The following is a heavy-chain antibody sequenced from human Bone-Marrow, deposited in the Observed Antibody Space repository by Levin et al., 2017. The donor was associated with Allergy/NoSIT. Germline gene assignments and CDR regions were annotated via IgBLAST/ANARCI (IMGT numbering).Heavy chain of an antibody. CDR3: AKEKGLQFGAPVDY. J-gene: IGHJ4*02. CDR2: TSGGGGSP. CDR1: GFILSNYD. D-gene: IGHD5-24*01. V-gene: IGHV3-23*01. Sequence: PGGSLRLSCIVSGFILSNYDITWVRQAPGKGLEWVSGTSGGGGSPNYADSVKGRFTTTGDKSRNTVYLQMNDLRVEDTAIYYCAKEKGLQFGAPVDYWGQGTLVTVSS.